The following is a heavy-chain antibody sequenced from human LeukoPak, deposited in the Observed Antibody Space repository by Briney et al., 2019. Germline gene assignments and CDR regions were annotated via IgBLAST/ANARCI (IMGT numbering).Heavy chain of an antibody. D-gene: IGHD3-10*01. CDR2: FYTSGRT. CDR3: ARPALGLGELFGRDYYGMDV. J-gene: IGHJ6*02. V-gene: IGHV3-53*01. CDR1: GFSVSSNY. Sequence: PGGSLRLSCAASGFSVSSNYMSWVRQAPGKGLEWVSVFYTSGRTDYANSVKGRFTISRDNSQNTVYPQMNSLRAEDTAVYYCARPALGLGELFGRDYYGMDVWGQGTTVIVSS.